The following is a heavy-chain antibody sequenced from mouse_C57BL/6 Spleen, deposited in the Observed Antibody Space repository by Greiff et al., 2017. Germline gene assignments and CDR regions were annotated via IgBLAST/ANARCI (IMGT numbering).Heavy chain of an antibody. CDR2: IWSGGST. D-gene: IGHD3-3*01. CDR3: AKGGDDWYFDV. J-gene: IGHJ1*03. CDR1: GFSLTSYG. Sequence: VQLVESGPGLVQPSQSLSITCTVSGFSLTSYGVHWVRQPPGKGLEWLGVIWSGGSTDYNAAFIPRLGISTDNPTSQVFFKMNSLQADDTAIYYCAKGGDDWYFDVWGTGTTVTVSS. V-gene: IGHV2-4*01.